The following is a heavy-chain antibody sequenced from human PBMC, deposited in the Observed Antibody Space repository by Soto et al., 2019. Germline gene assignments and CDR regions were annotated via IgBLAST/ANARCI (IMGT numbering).Heavy chain of an antibody. Sequence: SETLPLTCTVSAGSISCYYWSWIRQPPGKGLERMGYIYYSWSTNYNPSLKGRVTISVDTSKNQSSLKLSSVTAADTAVYYCARGRGYYDILTGYYHYYYGMDVWGQGTTVTVSS. CDR2: IYYSWST. V-gene: IGHV4-59*01. CDR1: AGSISCYY. D-gene: IGHD3-9*01. CDR3: ARGRGYYDILTGYYHYYYGMDV. J-gene: IGHJ6*02.